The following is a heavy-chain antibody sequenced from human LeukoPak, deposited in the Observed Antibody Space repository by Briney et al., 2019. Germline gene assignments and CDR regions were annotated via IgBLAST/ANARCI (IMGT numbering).Heavy chain of an antibody. Sequence: PGGSLRLSCAASGFTFSSYGMHWVRQAPGKGLEWVAFIRYDGSNKYYADSVKGRFTISRDNSKNTLYLQMNSLRAEDTAVYYCARGGERYCSGGSCYDGFDYWGQGTLVTVSS. D-gene: IGHD2-15*01. CDR3: ARGGERYCSGGSCYDGFDY. V-gene: IGHV3-30*02. J-gene: IGHJ4*02. CDR1: GFTFSSYG. CDR2: IRYDGSNK.